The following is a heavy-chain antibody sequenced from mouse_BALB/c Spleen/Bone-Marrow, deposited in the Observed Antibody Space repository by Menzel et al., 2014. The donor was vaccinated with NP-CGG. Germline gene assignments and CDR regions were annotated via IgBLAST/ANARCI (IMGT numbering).Heavy chain of an antibody. D-gene: IGHD1-2*01. CDR1: AYSITSGYG. Sequence: EVHLAESGPVLAKPSQSLSLTCTVTAYSITSGYGWHWIRQFPGQKLEWMGYIHYSGSTHYIPSLKRRISITRDTSKNQVYLQLNSVPTEDTATYYCARETRSTARLADGGQGTLVTVSA. CDR3: ARETRSTARLAD. V-gene: IGHV3-1*02. CDR2: IHYSGST. J-gene: IGHJ3*01.